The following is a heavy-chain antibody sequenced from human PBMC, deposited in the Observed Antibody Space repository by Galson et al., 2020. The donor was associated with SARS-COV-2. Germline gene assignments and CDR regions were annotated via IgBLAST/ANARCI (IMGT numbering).Heavy chain of an antibody. CDR2: ISYDGSNK. J-gene: IGHJ3*02. CDR3: ARGPEYSSSSDDFVR. Sequence: GGPLRLSCAPSGLTFSSYAMHWVRQAPGKGLEWVAVISYDGSNKYYADSVKGRFTISRDNSKNTLYLQMNSLRAEDTAVYYCARGPEYSSSSDDFVRWGHGRMVTVSS. CDR1: GLTFSSYA. V-gene: IGHV3-30*01. D-gene: IGHD6-6*01.